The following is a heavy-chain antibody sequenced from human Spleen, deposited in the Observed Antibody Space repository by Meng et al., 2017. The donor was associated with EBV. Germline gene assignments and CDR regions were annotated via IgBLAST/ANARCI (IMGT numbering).Heavy chain of an antibody. CDR1: GYSFTDYY. J-gene: IGHJ4*02. CDR3: ARAVSGGYDVNFDY. Sequence: QVELGPSGAEVKEPGASVNVSCKASGYSFTDYYIHWVRQAPGQGLEWIGRINPHSGDTNYARKFQGRVTMTRDTSISTAYMDLTRLTSDDTAAYYCARAVSGGYDVNFDYWGQGSLVTVSS. D-gene: IGHD5-12*01. CDR2: INPHSGDT. V-gene: IGHV1-2*06.